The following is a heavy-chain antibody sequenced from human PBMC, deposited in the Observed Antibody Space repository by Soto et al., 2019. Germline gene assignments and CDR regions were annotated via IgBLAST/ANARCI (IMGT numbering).Heavy chain of an antibody. CDR1: GFSFSDYY. D-gene: IGHD2-2*01. V-gene: IGHV3-11*06. J-gene: IGHJ4*02. Sequence: QVQLVESGGGLVKPGGSLRLSCAASGFSFSDYYMSWIRQAPGKGLEWVSYISGSSSYTNYADSVKGRFIISRDNAKNSLYLQMNSLRGESTAVYYCAREGCYQPCDYWGQGTLVTVSS. CDR3: AREGCYQPCDY. CDR2: ISGSSSYT.